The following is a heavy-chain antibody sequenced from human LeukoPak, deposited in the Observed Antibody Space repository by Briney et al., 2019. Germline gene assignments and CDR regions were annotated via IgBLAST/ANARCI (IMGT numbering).Heavy chain of an antibody. CDR2: ISWEGHTT. J-gene: IGHJ4*02. Sequence: PGGSLRLSCAASGFTFDDYAMHWVRQAPGKGLEWVALISWEGHTTYYADSVRGRFTISRDNSENSLYLQMNSLRTEDPAFYYCTRDTDYGSSTNYFDSWGQGTLVSVSS. CDR3: TRDTDYGSSTNYFDS. V-gene: IGHV3-43*01. CDR1: GFTFDDYA. D-gene: IGHD3-10*01.